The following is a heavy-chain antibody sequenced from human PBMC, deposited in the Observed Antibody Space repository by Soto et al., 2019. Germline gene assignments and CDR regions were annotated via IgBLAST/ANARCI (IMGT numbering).Heavy chain of an antibody. CDR3: ARDVENDGNYYIDA. D-gene: IGHD1-1*01. V-gene: IGHV3-74*01. CDR2: IDSDGSRI. CDR1: GFPLSGYW. Sequence: GGSLRLSCAASGFPLSGYWMHWVRQAPGKGLVWVSRIDSDGSRINYADSVKGRFTISRDNAENTVYLQMNSLRDEDTAVYYCARDVENDGNYYIDARGKGTTVTVSS. J-gene: IGHJ6*03.